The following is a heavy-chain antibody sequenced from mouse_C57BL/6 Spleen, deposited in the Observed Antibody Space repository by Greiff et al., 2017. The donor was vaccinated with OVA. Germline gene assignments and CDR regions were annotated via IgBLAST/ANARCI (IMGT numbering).Heavy chain of an antibody. J-gene: IGHJ3*01. V-gene: IGHV1-52*01. D-gene: IGHD1-1*01. CDR3: AREFYYGSLFAY. CDR2: IDPSDSET. Sequence: VKLQQPGAELVRPGSSVKLSCKASGYTFTSYWMHWVKQRPIQGLEWIGNIDPSDSETHYNQKFKDKATLTVDKSSSTAYMQLSSLTSEDSAVYYCAREFYYGSLFAYWGQGTLVTVSA. CDR1: GYTFTSYW.